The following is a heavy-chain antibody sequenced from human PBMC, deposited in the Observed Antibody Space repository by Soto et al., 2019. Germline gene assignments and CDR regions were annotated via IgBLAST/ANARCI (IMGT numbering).Heavy chain of an antibody. D-gene: IGHD3-16*02. CDR1: GFTFSSYS. Sequence: GGSLRLSCAASGFTFSSYSMNWVRQAPGKGLEWVSYISSSSSTIYYADSVKGRFTISRDNAKNSLYLQMNSLRDEDTAVYYCARDFRDMITFGGVIVPYYFDYWGQGTLVTVSS. CDR2: ISSSSSTI. CDR3: ARDFRDMITFGGVIVPYYFDY. V-gene: IGHV3-48*02. J-gene: IGHJ4*02.